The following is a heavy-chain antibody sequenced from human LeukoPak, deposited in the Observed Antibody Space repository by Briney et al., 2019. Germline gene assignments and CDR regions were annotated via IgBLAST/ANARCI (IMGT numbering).Heavy chain of an antibody. CDR1: GGSFSGYY. D-gene: IGHD3-22*01. CDR3: ARSRSSGYYSTLDFDY. J-gene: IGHJ4*02. CDR2: IYYSGST. V-gene: IGHV4-59*01. Sequence: SETLSLACAVYGGSFSGYYWSWIRQPPGKGLEWIGYIYYSGSTNYNPSLKSRVTISVDTSKNQFSLKLSSVTAADTAVYYCARSRSSGYYSTLDFDYWGQGTLVTVSS.